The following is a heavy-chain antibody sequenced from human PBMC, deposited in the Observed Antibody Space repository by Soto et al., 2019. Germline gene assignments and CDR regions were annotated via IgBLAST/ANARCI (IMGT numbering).Heavy chain of an antibody. D-gene: IGHD3-22*01. CDR1: GFTFTSSA. CDR3: AADLFFGSSGSQPRSLDY. Sequence: GASVKVSCKASGFTFTSSAVQWVRQARGQRLEWIGWIVVGSGNTNYAQKFQERVTITRDMSTSTAYMELSSLRSEDTAVYYCAADLFFGSSGSQPRSLDYWGQGTLVTVS. J-gene: IGHJ4*02. V-gene: IGHV1-58*01. CDR2: IVVGSGNT.